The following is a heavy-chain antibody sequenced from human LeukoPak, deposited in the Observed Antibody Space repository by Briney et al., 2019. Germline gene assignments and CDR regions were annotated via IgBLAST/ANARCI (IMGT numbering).Heavy chain of an antibody. Sequence: GGSLRLSCAASGFTFTNYWMHWVRQAPGMGLVWVSRLPPDELGIIYTDSVKGRFTVSRDNAKNTVYLQMNNLRVDDTAMYYCVGTIASRGSEYWGQGALVTVSS. V-gene: IGHV3-74*01. CDR3: VGTIASRGSEY. J-gene: IGHJ4*02. CDR2: LPPDELGI. D-gene: IGHD6-6*01. CDR1: GFTFTNYW.